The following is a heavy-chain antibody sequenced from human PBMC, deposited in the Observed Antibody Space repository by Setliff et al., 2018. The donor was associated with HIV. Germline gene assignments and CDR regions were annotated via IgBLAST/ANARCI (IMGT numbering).Heavy chain of an antibody. D-gene: IGHD3-22*01. Sequence: SETLSLTCTVPGGSINRSNYYWGWIRQPPGKGLEWIGTISYTGSTYYDPSLKSRVTISLDTSKNQFFLKLSSVTAPDTAIYYCARSARVGYYDSSGYSWGQGTLVTVSS. CDR2: ISYTGST. V-gene: IGHV4-39*01. CDR3: ARSARVGYYDSSGYS. J-gene: IGHJ4*02. CDR1: GGSINRSNYY.